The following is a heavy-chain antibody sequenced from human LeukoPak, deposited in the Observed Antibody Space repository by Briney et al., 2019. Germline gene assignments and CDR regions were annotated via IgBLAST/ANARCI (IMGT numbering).Heavy chain of an antibody. CDR1: TSTFSTCA. CDR2: ISGSGGST. Sequence: PGGSLRLSCAVSTSTFSTCALTWVRQAPGKGLEWVSGISGSGGSTYYADSVKGRFTISRDNSKNTLYLQMNSLRAEDTAVYYCARDRYYYDSSGFNYFDYWGQGTLVTVSS. V-gene: IGHV3-23*01. D-gene: IGHD3-22*01. J-gene: IGHJ4*02. CDR3: ARDRYYYDSSGFNYFDY.